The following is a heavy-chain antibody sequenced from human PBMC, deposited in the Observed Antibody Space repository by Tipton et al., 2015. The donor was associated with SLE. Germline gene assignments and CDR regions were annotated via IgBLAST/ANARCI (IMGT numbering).Heavy chain of an antibody. Sequence: TLSLTCTVSGGSISTSTYYWGWIRQPPGKGLEWIGSVSHGGSTYYNPSLNSRVTMSVDTSQNQFSLNLRSVTAADTAVYYCERHFSTVIQGPLYFDYWGQGTLVTVSS. CDR2: VSHGGST. CDR1: GGSISTSTYY. D-gene: IGHD2/OR15-2a*01. J-gene: IGHJ4*02. CDR3: ERHFSTVIQGPLYFDY. V-gene: IGHV4-39*01.